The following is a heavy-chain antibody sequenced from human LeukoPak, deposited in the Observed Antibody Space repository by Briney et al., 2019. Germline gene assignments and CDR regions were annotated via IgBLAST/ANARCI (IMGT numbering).Heavy chain of an antibody. CDR3: TRNWDYSDFFDY. J-gene: IGHJ4*02. D-gene: IGHD4-11*01. V-gene: IGHV3-73*01. CDR1: GFTFSVSA. Sequence: GGSLKLSCAASGFTFSVSAMLWVRQTSGKGLEWVGRIRIKANSYATAYAASVKGRFTISRDESKNTAYLEMNSLKIEDTAVYYCTRNWDYSDFFDYWGQGTLVTVSS. CDR2: IRIKANSYAT.